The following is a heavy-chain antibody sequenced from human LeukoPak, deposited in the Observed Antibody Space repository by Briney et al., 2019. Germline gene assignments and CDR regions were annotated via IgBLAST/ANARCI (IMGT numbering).Heavy chain of an antibody. CDR2: IGTAGDT. CDR1: GFTFSSYD. CDR3: ARGPVGNGSGSSRVDV. D-gene: IGHD3-10*01. V-gene: IGHV3-13*01. J-gene: IGHJ6*02. Sequence: PGGSLRLSCAASGFTFSSYDMHWVRQATGKGLEWVSAIGTAGDTYYPGSVKGRFTISRENAKNSLYLQMNSLRAGDTAVYYCARGPVGNGSGSSRVDVWGQGTTVTVSS.